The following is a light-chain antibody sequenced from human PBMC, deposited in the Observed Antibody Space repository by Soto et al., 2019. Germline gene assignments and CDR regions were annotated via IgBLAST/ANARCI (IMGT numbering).Light chain of an antibody. Sequence: AVQMTQSPSSLSASVGDRVTITCRASQGIRKDLGWYQQKPGKAPKVLIYGASNLHSGVPSRFSGGGSGTEFTLTISNLQPEDVATYYCLQDYNYPQASFGQGTKVEMK. CDR1: QGIRKD. V-gene: IGKV1-6*01. CDR2: GAS. CDR3: LQDYNYPQAS. J-gene: IGKJ2*01.